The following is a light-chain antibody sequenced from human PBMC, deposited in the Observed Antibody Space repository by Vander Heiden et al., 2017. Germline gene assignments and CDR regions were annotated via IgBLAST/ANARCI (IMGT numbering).Light chain of an antibody. CDR2: DAS. V-gene: IGKV3-15*01. Sequence: EIVMTQSPATLSVSQGERAPLSCRASQRVSSNLAWYQQKPGQAPWLLIYDASTRATGIPARFSGSGSGTEFTLTISSLQSEDFAVYFCQQDDYWPYTFGQGTKLEIK. CDR3: QQDDYWPYT. J-gene: IGKJ2*01. CDR1: QRVSSN.